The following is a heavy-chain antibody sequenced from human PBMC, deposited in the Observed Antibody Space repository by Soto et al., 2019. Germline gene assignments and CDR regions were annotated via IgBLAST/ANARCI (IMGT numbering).Heavy chain of an antibody. Sequence: GGSLRLSCAASGFTVSSNYMSWVRQAPGKGLEWVSVIYSGGSTYYADSVKGRFTISRDNSKNTLYLQMNSLRAEDTAVYYCARAPHNTAMDLVHFDYWGQGTLVTVSS. V-gene: IGHV3-53*01. CDR3: ARAPHNTAMDLVHFDY. D-gene: IGHD5-18*01. CDR1: GFTVSSNY. CDR2: IYSGGST. J-gene: IGHJ4*02.